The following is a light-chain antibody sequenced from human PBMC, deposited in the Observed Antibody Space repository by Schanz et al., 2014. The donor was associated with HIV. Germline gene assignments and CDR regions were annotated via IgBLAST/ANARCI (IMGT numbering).Light chain of an antibody. V-gene: IGLV1-40*01. CDR2: GNN. CDR3: AAWDVNLNGPV. J-gene: IGLJ2*01. CDR1: SSNIGAGYD. Sequence: QSVLTQPPSVSGAPGQRVTISCAGSSSNIGAGYDVHWYHHLPGSAPKLLISGNNNRPSGVPDRFSGSKSGTSASLAITGLQAEDEADYYCAAWDVNLNGPVFGGGTKLTVL.